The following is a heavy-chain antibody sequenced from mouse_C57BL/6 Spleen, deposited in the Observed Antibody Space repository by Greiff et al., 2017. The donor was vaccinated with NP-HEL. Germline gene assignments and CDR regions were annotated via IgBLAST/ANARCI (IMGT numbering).Heavy chain of an antibody. Sequence: DVKLVESGGGLVKPGGSLKLSCAASGFTFSSYTMSWVRQTPEKRLEWVATISGGGGNTYYPDSVKGRFTISRDNAKNTLYLQMSSLRSEDTALYYCARQYDYDGFAYWGQGTLVTVSA. CDR2: ISGGGGNT. CDR3: ARQYDYDGFAY. J-gene: IGHJ3*01. CDR1: GFTFSSYT. D-gene: IGHD2-4*01. V-gene: IGHV5-9*01.